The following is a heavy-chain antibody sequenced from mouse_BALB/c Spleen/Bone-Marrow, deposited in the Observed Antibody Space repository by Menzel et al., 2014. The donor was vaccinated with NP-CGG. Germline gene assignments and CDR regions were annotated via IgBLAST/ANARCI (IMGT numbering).Heavy chain of an antibody. J-gene: IGHJ2*01. Sequence: EVKLVESGPGLVKPSQTVSLTCTVTGISITTGNYRWSWIRQFPGNNLEWIGYIYYSGTITYNPSLTSRTTITRDTSKNQFFLEMNSLTAEDTATYYCARELYYFDYWGQGHHPHSLL. CDR2: IYYSGTI. CDR1: GISITTGNYR. CDR3: ARELYYFDY. V-gene: IGHV3-5*02.